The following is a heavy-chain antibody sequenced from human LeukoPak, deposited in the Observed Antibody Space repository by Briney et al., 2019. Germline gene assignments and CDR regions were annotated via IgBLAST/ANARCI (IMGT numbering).Heavy chain of an antibody. V-gene: IGHV3-30*04. CDR3: ARVGDFPSSSPPYYYYGMDV. Sequence: GSLRLSCAASGFTFSSYAMHWVRQAPGKGLEWVAVISYDGSNKYYADSVKGRFTISRDNSKNTLYLQMNSLRAEDTAVYYCARVGDFPSSSPPYYYYGMDVWGQGTTVTVSS. CDR2: ISYDGSNK. CDR1: GFTFSSYA. D-gene: IGHD6-6*01. J-gene: IGHJ6*02.